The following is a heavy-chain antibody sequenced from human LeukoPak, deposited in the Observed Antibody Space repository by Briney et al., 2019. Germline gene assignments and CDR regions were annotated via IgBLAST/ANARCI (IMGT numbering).Heavy chain of an antibody. Sequence: GGSLRLSCAASGFTFSDHYMDWVRQAPGNRLEMVGRVRNKANGYTTEYAASVKVRFTISRDDSKNSLYLQMNSLETADTAVYYCTSGTLNLFQYWGQGTLVSVSS. CDR2: VRNKANGYTT. CDR1: GFTFSDHY. D-gene: IGHD1-14*01. V-gene: IGHV3-72*01. J-gene: IGHJ4*02. CDR3: TSGTLNLFQY.